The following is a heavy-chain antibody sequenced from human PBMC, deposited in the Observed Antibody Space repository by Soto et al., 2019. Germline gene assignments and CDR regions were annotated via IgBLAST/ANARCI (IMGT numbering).Heavy chain of an antibody. J-gene: IGHJ6*02. Sequence: QVQLVQSGAEVKKPGASVKVSCKASGYTFTSYGISWVRQAPGQGLEWMGWISGYNGNTNYVQKLQGRVTMTTDTSTSTAYMELSSLRSDDTAVYYCARAGNYDFWSGYWPNLGYYSMDVWGQGTTVTVSS. CDR3: ARAGNYDFWSGYWPNLGYYSMDV. D-gene: IGHD3-3*01. CDR2: ISGYNGNT. CDR1: GYTFTSYG. V-gene: IGHV1-18*04.